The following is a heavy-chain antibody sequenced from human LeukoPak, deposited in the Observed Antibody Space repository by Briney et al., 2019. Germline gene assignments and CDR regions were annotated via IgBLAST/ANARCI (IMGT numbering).Heavy chain of an antibody. D-gene: IGHD6-6*01. CDR3: AKDGSGSSFSFATSDY. Sequence: GGSLKLSCAASGFTFSSYAMSWVRQAPGKGLEWVSAISGSGGSTYYADSVKGRFTISRDNSKNTLYLQMNSLRAEDTAVYYCAKDGSGSSFSFATSDYWGQGTLVTVSS. J-gene: IGHJ4*02. V-gene: IGHV3-23*01. CDR2: ISGSGGST. CDR1: GFTFSSYA.